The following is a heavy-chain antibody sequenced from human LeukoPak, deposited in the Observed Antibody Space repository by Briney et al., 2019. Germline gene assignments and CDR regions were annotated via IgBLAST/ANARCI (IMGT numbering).Heavy chain of an antibody. CDR2: INPNSGGT. J-gene: IGHJ4*02. Sequence: GASVKVSCKASGYTFTGYYMHWVRQAPGQGLEWMGWINPNSGGTNYAQKFQGRVTMTRDTSISTAYMELSRLRSDDTAVYYCAREGCSGGSCYWSFDYWGQGTLVTVSS. D-gene: IGHD2-15*01. CDR3: AREGCSGGSCYWSFDY. V-gene: IGHV1-2*02. CDR1: GYTFTGYY.